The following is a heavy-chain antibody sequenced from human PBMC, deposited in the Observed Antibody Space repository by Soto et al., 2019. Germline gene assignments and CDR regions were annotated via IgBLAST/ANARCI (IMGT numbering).Heavy chain of an antibody. V-gene: IGHV1-69*04. Sequence: SVKVSCKASGGTFSSYTISWVRQAPGQGLEWMGRIIPILGIANYAQKVQGRVTITADKSTSTAYMELRSLRSVDTAVYYCARDHRRYFDWLLSHYYYYGMDVWGQGTTVTVSS. CDR2: IIPILGIA. CDR1: GGTFSSYT. CDR3: ARDHRRYFDWLLSHYYYYGMDV. D-gene: IGHD3-9*01. J-gene: IGHJ6*02.